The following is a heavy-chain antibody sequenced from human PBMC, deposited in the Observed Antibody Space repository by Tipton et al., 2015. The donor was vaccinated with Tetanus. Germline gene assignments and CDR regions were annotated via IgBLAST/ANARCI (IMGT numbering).Heavy chain of an antibody. CDR2: INHRGGA. CDR3: AILPKPWLAPRGAP. Sequence: TLSLTCAVYGGSSSSFYWSWIRQNPGKGLEWIGEINHRGGASYNPSLKRRATISVDTSKNQFSLNLTSVTAADTAMYYCAILPKPWLAPRGAPWGQGTLVIVSS. CDR1: GGSSSSFY. V-gene: IGHV4-34*01. J-gene: IGHJ5*02. D-gene: IGHD6-19*01.